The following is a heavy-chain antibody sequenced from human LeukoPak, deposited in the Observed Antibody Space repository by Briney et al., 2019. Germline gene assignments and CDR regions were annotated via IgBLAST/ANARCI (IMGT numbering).Heavy chain of an antibody. D-gene: IGHD2/OR15-2a*01. CDR3: ARGILSEYYYYYMDV. Sequence: PSETLSLTCTVSGGSLSSYYWSWIRQPAGKGLEWIGRVYTSGSTNYNPSLKSRVTMSIDTSKNQFSLEVSSVTAADTAVYYCARGILSEYYYYYMDVWGKGTTVTVSS. CDR1: GGSLSSYY. J-gene: IGHJ6*03. V-gene: IGHV4-4*07. CDR2: VYTSGST.